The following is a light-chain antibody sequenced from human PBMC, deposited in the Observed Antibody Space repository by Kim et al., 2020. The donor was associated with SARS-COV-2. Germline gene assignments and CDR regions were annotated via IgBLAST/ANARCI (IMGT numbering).Light chain of an antibody. CDR3: QKYNGPPRT. CDR1: QGISNY. V-gene: IGKV1-27*01. Sequence: ASVGDRVTITCRASQGISNYLAWYQQKPGKVPKLLIYAASALHSGVPSRFSGSGSGTDFTLTISSLQPEDVATYYCQKYNGPPRTFGQGTKVEIK. CDR2: AAS. J-gene: IGKJ1*01.